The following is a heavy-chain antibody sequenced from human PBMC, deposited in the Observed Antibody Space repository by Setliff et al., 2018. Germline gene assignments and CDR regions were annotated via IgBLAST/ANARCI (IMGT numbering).Heavy chain of an antibody. CDR1: GGSISSHY. D-gene: IGHD6-13*01. Sequence: PSETLSLTCTVSGGSISSHYWSWIRQPPGKGLEWIGYIYYSGSTNYNPSLQSRVTISVDTSKNQFSLKLSSVTAADTAVYYCARDEGSSYFYGMDVWGQGTTVTVSS. V-gene: IGHV4-59*11. J-gene: IGHJ6*02. CDR3: ARDEGSSYFYGMDV. CDR2: IYYSGST.